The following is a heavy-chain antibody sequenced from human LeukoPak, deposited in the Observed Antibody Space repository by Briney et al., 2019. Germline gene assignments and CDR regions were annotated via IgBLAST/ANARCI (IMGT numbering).Heavy chain of an antibody. V-gene: IGHV3-7*01. Sequence: GGSLRLSCAGSGFTFSSYWMDWVRQAPGKGLEWVANIKQDGSEKYYVDSVKGRFTISRDNAKNSLYLQMNSLRAEDTAVYYCARDGQWLVGTPFYGMDVWGQGTTVTVSS. D-gene: IGHD6-19*01. CDR3: ARDGQWLVGTPFYGMDV. CDR1: GFTFSSYW. CDR2: IKQDGSEK. J-gene: IGHJ6*02.